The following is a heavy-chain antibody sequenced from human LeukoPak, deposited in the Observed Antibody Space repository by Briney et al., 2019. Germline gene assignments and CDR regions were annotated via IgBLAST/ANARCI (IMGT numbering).Heavy chain of an antibody. Sequence: SGPTLVNPTQTLTLTCTYSGFSLNTPGVGVGRIRQPPGKALEWLALIYYDGDDRYSPSLRSRLTISKDTSANQAALTMSNMDPADTGTYYCAHRQGAPHSWYSSTWYFENWGQGTLVTVSS. CDR3: AHRQGAPHSWYSSTWYFEN. CDR2: IYYDGDD. CDR1: GFSLNTPGVG. J-gene: IGHJ4*02. V-gene: IGHV2-5*02. D-gene: IGHD6-13*01.